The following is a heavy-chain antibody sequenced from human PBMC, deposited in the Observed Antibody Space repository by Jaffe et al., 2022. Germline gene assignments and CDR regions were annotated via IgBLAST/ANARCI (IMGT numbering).Heavy chain of an antibody. V-gene: IGHV4-59*01. J-gene: IGHJ6*03. Sequence: QVQLQESGPGLVKPSETLSLTCTVSGGSISSYYWSWIRQPPGKGLEWIGYIYYSGSTNYNPSLKSRVTISVDTSKNQFSLKLSSVTAADTAVYYCARARGSSTRNAGEYYYYYYYMDVWGKGTTVTVSS. CDR1: GGSISSYY. CDR2: IYYSGST. CDR3: ARARGSSTRNAGEYYYYYYYMDV. D-gene: IGHD2-2*01.